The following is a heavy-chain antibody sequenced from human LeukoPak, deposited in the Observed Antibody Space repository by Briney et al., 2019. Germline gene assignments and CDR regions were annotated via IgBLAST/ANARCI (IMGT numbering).Heavy chain of an antibody. CDR2: IYYSGST. V-gene: IGHV4-39*07. J-gene: IGHJ4*02. CDR3: ARVGVVGATYYFDY. CDR1: GGSISSSSYY. Sequence: SETLSLTCTVSGGSISSSSYYWGWIRQPPGKGLEWIGSIYYSGSTYYNPSLKSRVTISVDTSKNQFSLKLSSVTAADTAVYYCARVGVVGATYYFDYWGQGTLVTVSS. D-gene: IGHD1-26*01.